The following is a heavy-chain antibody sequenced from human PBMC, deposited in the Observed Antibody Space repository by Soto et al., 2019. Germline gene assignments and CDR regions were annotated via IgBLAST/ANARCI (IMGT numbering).Heavy chain of an antibody. CDR3: AKDHFPTDTRYYYGMDV. J-gene: IGHJ6*02. V-gene: IGHV3-30*18. CDR2: ISYDGSNK. D-gene: IGHD3-3*02. CDR1: VFTFISYG. Sequence: GALRLSCAASVFTFISYGMHWVRQAPGKGLEWVAVISYDGSNKYYADSVKGRFTISRDNSKNTLYLQMNSLRAEDTAVYYCAKDHFPTDTRYYYGMDVWGQGTTVTVSS.